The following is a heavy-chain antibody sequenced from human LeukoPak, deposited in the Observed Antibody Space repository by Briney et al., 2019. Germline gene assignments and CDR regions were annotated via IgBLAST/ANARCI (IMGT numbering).Heavy chain of an antibody. D-gene: IGHD3-9*01. V-gene: IGHV3-21*01. CDR1: GFTFSTYA. CDR2: ISSSSSYI. Sequence: PEGSLRLSCAASGFTFSTYALHWVRQAPGKGLEWVSSISSSSSYIYYADSVKGRFTISKATAKNSLYLQMISLRAEDTAVYYCARGPSPADRYDYDILGGGYYFDYWGQGTLVTVSS. J-gene: IGHJ4*02. CDR3: ARGPSPADRYDYDILGGGYYFDY.